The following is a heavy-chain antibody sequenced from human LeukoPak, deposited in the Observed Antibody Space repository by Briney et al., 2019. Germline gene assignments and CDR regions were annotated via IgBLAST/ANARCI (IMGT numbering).Heavy chain of an antibody. V-gene: IGHV3-30-3*01. CDR2: ISYDGSNK. CDR3: AKALVVVAATQASDY. J-gene: IGHJ4*02. D-gene: IGHD2-15*01. Sequence: GGSLRLSCAASGFTFSSYAMHWVRQAPGKGLEWVAVISYDGSNKYYADSVKGRFTISRDNSKNTLYLQMNSLRAEDTAVYYCAKALVVVAATQASDYWGQGTLVTVSS. CDR1: GFTFSSYA.